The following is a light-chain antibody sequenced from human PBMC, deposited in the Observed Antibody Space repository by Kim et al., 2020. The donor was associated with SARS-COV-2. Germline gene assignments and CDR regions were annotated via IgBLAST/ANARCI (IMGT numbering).Light chain of an antibody. J-gene: IGKJ5*01. CDR1: QDIRND. Sequence: ASVGDRVTITCQASQDIRNDLGWYQQNPGRAPKRLIYGASSLQSGVPSRFSGSGSGTEFTLTISSVQPEDFATYFCLQHNTYPFTFGQGTRLEIK. CDR3: LQHNTYPFT. V-gene: IGKV1-17*01. CDR2: GAS.